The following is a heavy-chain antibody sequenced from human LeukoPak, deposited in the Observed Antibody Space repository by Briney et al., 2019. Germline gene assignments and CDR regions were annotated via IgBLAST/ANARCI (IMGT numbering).Heavy chain of an antibody. CDR1: GGSISSYY. V-gene: IGHV4-59*08. CDR2: IYYSGST. D-gene: IGHD6-13*01. CDR3: ARTFIAAADDY. Sequence: SETLSLTCTVSGGSISSYYWSWIRQPPGKGLEWIGYIYYSGSTNYNPSLKSRVSIAVDTSKNQFSLKLRSVPAADPAVYYCARTFIAAADDYWGQGTLVTVSS. J-gene: IGHJ4*02.